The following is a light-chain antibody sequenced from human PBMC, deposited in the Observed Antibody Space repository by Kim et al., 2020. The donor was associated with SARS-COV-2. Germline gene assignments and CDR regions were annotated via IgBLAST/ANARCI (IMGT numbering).Light chain of an antibody. CDR2: DVS. CDR3: SSYTSSSTVV. J-gene: IGLJ2*01. V-gene: IGLV2-14*03. Sequence: GQLNNIARNASRSDVGGNDYVAWYQQNPGKVPKLMIYDVSSRPSGISNRFSGSKSGNTASLTISGLQTEDEADYYCSSYTSSSTVVFGAGTQLTVL. CDR1: RSDVGGNDY.